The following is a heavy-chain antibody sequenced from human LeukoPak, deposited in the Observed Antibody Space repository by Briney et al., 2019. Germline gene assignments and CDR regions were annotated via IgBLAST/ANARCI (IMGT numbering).Heavy chain of an antibody. CDR3: AKAVITIYYYYMDV. CDR2: ISGSGGST. V-gene: IGHV3-23*01. D-gene: IGHD5-24*01. J-gene: IGHJ6*03. Sequence: GGSLRLSCAASGFTFSNYAMNWVRQAPGKGLEWVSAISGSGGSTYYADSVKGRFTISRDNSKNTLDLQLNSLRAEDTAVYYCAKAVITIYYYYMDVWGKGTRVTVSS. CDR1: GFTFSNYA.